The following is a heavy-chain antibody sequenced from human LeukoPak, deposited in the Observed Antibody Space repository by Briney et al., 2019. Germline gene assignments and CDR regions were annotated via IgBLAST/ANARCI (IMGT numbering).Heavy chain of an antibody. J-gene: IGHJ4*02. Sequence: PGGSLRLSCAASGLTVSSYSMNWVRQAPGKGLEWVSYISSSSSTIYYADSVKGRFTISRDNAKNSLYLQMNGLRDEDTAVYYCARARASGRSGFDYWGQGTLVTVSS. D-gene: IGHD2-15*01. CDR2: ISSSSSTI. V-gene: IGHV3-48*02. CDR3: ARARASGRSGFDY. CDR1: GLTVSSYS.